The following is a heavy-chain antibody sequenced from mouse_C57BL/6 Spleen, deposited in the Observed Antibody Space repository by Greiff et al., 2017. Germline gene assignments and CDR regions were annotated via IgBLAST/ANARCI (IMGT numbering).Heavy chain of an antibody. CDR3: TRDYYGSYWYFDV. CDR1: GYTFTDYE. V-gene: IGHV1-15*01. J-gene: IGHJ1*03. D-gene: IGHD1-1*01. CDR2: IDPETGGT. Sequence: QVQLQQSGAELVRPGASVTLSCKASGYTFTDYEMHWVKQTPVHGLEWIGAIDPETGGTAYNQKFKGKAILTADKSSSTAYMELRSLTSEDSAVYCCTRDYYGSYWYFDVWGTGTTVTVSS.